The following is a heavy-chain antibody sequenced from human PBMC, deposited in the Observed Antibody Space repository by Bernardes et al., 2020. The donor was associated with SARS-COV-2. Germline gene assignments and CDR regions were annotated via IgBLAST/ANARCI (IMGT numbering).Heavy chain of an antibody. V-gene: IGHV1-58*02. D-gene: IGHD2-15*01. CDR2: IVVGRGNT. CDR1: GFSFSSSA. Sequence: SVKVSCKASGFSFSSSAMQWVRQVRGQGLEWIGWIVVGRGNTKTAQKFQERVTITRDMSTNTAYMELSSLRSEDTAVYYCAAGGSAGALGMDVWGQGTTVTVSS. J-gene: IGHJ6*02. CDR3: AAGGSAGALGMDV.